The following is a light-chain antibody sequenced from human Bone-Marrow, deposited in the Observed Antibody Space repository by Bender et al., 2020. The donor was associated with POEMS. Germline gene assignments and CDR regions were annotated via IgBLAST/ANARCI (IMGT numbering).Light chain of an antibody. J-gene: IGLJ2*01. CDR3: SSYARNNIFV. CDR2: DVS. Sequence: QSALTQPASVSGSPGQSITISCTGTSSDIGGYNYVSWYQQHPGKAPKLIIYDVSDRPSGVSNRFSASKSGNTASLTISGLQSEDEADYYCSSYARNNIFVFGGGTKLTVL. V-gene: IGLV2-14*03. CDR1: SSDIGGYNY.